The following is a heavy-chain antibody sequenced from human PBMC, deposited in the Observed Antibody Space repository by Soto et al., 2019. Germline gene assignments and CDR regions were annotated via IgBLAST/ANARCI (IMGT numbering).Heavy chain of an antibody. CDR3: AHRGAISTSRGWFDT. J-gene: IGHJ5*02. D-gene: IGHD2-2*01. Sequence: QITLKESGPTLVKPTQTLTLTCTFSGFSLTTSGVGVDWIRQPPGKALEWLAFIFGDDDKRYSPSLKSRLTITKDTSKNQVVLTMTNMDPVDTATYYCAHRGAISTSRGWFDTWGQGTLVTVSS. CDR2: IFGDDDK. CDR1: GFSLTTSGVG. V-gene: IGHV2-5*02.